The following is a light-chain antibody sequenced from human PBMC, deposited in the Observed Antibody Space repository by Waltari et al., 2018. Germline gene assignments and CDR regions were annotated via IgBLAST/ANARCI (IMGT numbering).Light chain of an antibody. CDR2: VNSDGSH. Sequence: LVLTQSPSASASLGASVKLTCSLSSGYSSNVIAWLQQQPGKGPRYLMKVNSDGSHRKGDDIPDRFSASNSGTEYYLTIASLQSEDEADYCCQTGGHGTWVFGGGTKLTVL. V-gene: IGLV4-69*01. J-gene: IGLJ3*02. CDR3: QTGGHGTWV. CDR1: SGYSSNV.